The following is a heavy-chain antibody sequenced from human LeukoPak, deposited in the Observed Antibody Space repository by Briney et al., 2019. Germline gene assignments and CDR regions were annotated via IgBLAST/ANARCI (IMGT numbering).Heavy chain of an antibody. D-gene: IGHD3-9*01. V-gene: IGHV4-59*01. Sequence: SETLSLTCTVSGGSISGYYWSWVRQSPEKGLESIGFIYSTGSTSYNPSLKSRVTISVDTSKNQFSLKLSSVTAADTAVYYCATLTGYSSESWFDPWGQGILVTVSS. CDR3: ATLTGYSSESWFDP. J-gene: IGHJ5*02. CDR2: IYSTGST. CDR1: GGSISGYY.